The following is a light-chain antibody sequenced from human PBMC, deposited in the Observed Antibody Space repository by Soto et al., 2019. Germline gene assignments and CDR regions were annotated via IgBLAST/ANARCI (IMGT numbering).Light chain of an antibody. CDR2: DAF. J-gene: IGKJ1*01. V-gene: IGKV3-20*01. CDR1: RSLDSGQ. CDR3: QQYGSSGT. Sequence: EIVLTQSPGTLSLSPGESATLSCRASRSLDSGQLAWYQQKVGRAPRLLIHDAFIRATGIPDRFSGSGSGTDFTLTIARLEPEDVAVYYCQQYGSSGTFGQGTKVDIK.